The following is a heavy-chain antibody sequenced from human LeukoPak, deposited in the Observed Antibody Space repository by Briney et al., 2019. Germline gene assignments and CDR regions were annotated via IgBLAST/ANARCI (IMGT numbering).Heavy chain of an antibody. Sequence: AGGSLRLSCAASGFTFMSFAMVWVRQAPGKGLQWVSVIGSDSGGIHYADAVKGRFTISRDNSKNTLYLQMNSLRADDTAVYYCAKDLHIVVVPADPIYWGQGTLVTVSS. CDR2: IGSDSGGI. D-gene: IGHD2-2*01. CDR3: AKDLHIVVVPADPIY. V-gene: IGHV3-23*01. CDR1: GFTFMSFA. J-gene: IGHJ4*02.